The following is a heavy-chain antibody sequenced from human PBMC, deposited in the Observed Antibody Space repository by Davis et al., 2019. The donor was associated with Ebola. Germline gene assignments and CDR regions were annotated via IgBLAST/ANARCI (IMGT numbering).Heavy chain of an antibody. CDR2: ISSDGSNR. CDR1: GFTFNSYW. V-gene: IGHV3-30*18. J-gene: IGHJ1*01. D-gene: IGHD6-19*01. Sequence: GESLKISCAASGFTFNSYWMSWVRQAPGKGLEWVALISSDGSNRYYADSVKGRFTISRDNSRNTLFLQMNSLEDQDTALYFCAKVPVEVADEYFQDWGQGTLVTVSS. CDR3: AKVPVEVADEYFQD.